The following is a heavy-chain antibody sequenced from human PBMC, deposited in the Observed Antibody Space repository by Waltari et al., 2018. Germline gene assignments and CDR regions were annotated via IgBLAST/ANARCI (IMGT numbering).Heavy chain of an antibody. CDR2: INHSGST. D-gene: IGHD5-12*01. Sequence: QVQLQQWGAGLLKPSETLSLTCAVYGGSFRGYYWSWIRQPPGKGLGWIGEINHSGSTNYNPSLKSRVTISVDTSKNQFSLKLSSVTAADTAVYYCARGQKGKWLRFSKVYYYGMDVWGQGTTVTVSS. CDR1: GGSFRGYY. V-gene: IGHV4-34*01. J-gene: IGHJ6*02. CDR3: ARGQKGKWLRFSKVYYYGMDV.